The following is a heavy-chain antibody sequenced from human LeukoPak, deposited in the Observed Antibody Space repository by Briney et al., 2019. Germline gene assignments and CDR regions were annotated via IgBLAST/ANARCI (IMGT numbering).Heavy chain of an antibody. CDR2: ISGSGGST. D-gene: IGHD3-3*01. Sequence: GGSLRLSCAASGFTFSSYAMSWVRQAPGKGLEWVSAISGSGGSTYYADSVKGRFTISRDNSKNTLYLQMNSLRAEDTAVYYCARGGTIFGVVTGFDYWGQGTLVTVSS. CDR1: GFTFSSYA. V-gene: IGHV3-23*01. J-gene: IGHJ4*02. CDR3: ARGGTIFGVVTGFDY.